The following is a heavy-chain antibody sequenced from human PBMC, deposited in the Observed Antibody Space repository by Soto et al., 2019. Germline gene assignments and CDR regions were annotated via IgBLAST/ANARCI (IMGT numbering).Heavy chain of an antibody. Sequence: EVQLVESGGGLVQPGGSLRLSCAASGFTVSSNYMSWVRQAPGKGLEWVSVIYSGGSTYYADSVKGRFTISRDNSKNTLYLQMNSRRAEDTAVYYCARDFGSSYLFDYWGQGTLVTVSS. CDR2: IYSGGST. J-gene: IGHJ4*02. CDR3: ARDFGSSYLFDY. D-gene: IGHD6-6*01. V-gene: IGHV3-66*01. CDR1: GFTVSSNY.